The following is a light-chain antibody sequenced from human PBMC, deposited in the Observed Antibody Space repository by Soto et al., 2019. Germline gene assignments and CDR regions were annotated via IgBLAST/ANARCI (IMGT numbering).Light chain of an antibody. CDR3: QQVKSYPRT. Sequence: DIQLTQSPSFLSASVGDRVTITCRASQGMAGSLAWYQQKPGKPPKLLIYAESTLQSGVPSRFSGRGSGTRGTLTIRSLQPEDFATYYCQQVKSYPRTFGGGTLVEIK. CDR2: AES. CDR1: QGMAGS. J-gene: IGKJ4*01. V-gene: IGKV1-9*01.